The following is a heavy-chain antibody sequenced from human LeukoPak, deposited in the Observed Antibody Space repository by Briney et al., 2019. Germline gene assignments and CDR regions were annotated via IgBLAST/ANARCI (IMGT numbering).Heavy chain of an antibody. CDR1: GYTFTSKY. D-gene: IGHD5-18*01. J-gene: IGHJ4*02. Sequence: ASVKVSCKASGYTFTSKYMHWVRQAPGQGLEWMGIINPSGGSTSYAQKFQGRVTMTRDMSTSTVYMELSSLRSEDTAVYYCAREIGPRQLHLWGSAFDYWGQGTLVTVSS. CDR3: AREIGPRQLHLWGSAFDY. V-gene: IGHV1-46*01. CDR2: INPSGGST.